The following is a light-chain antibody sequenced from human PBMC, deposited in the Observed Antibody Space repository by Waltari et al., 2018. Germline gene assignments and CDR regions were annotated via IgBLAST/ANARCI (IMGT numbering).Light chain of an antibody. CDR2: EAS. CDR1: QSISSW. Sequence: DIHMTQSPSTLSASVGDRVTISCRASQSISSWLAWYQQKPGKAPKLLVYEASSLESGVPSRFSGSGSGTEFTLTISSLQPADFATYYCQQYKSYIPTFGQGTKVEIK. CDR3: QQYKSYIPT. J-gene: IGKJ1*01. V-gene: IGKV1-5*01.